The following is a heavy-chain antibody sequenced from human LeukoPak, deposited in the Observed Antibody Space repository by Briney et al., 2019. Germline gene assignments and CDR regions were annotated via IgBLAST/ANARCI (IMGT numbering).Heavy chain of an antibody. Sequence: GRSLRLSCAASGFTFSSYAMHWVRQAPGKGLEWVAVISYDGSNKYYADSVKGRFTISRDNSKNTLYLQMNSLRAEDTAVYYCARDKSSGWFWGQGTLVTVSS. D-gene: IGHD6-19*01. V-gene: IGHV3-30*04. CDR1: GFTFSSYA. CDR3: ARDKSSGWF. CDR2: ISYDGSNK. J-gene: IGHJ4*02.